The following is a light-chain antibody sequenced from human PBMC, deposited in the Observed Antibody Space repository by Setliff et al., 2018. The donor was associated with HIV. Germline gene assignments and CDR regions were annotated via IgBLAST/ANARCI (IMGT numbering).Light chain of an antibody. CDR1: TSDVGGFDY. J-gene: IGLJ2*01. V-gene: IGLV2-14*01. Sequence: QSVLIQPASVSGSPGQSITISCTGTTSDVGGFDYVSWYQQYPDRAPQLLIYEVINRPSGVSNRFSGSKSGNTASLTISGLQPEDESDYYCSSFTSTSTVVFGGGTKVTVL. CDR2: EVI. CDR3: SSFTSTSTVV.